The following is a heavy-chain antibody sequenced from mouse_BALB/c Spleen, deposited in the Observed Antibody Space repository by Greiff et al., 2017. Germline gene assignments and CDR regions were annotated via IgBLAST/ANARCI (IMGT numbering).Heavy chain of an antibody. Sequence: QVQLKQSGAELVRPGVSVKISCKGSGYTFTDYAMHWVKQSHAKSLEWIGVISTYYGDASYNQKFKGKATMTVDKSSSTAYMELARLTSEDSAIYYCARYGSLDYWGQGTTLTVSS. V-gene: IGHV1S137*01. J-gene: IGHJ2*01. CDR2: ISTYYGDA. CDR1: GYTFTDYA. D-gene: IGHD2-2*01. CDR3: ARYGSLDY.